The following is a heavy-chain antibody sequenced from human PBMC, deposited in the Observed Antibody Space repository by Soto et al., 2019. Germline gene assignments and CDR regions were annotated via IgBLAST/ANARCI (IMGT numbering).Heavy chain of an antibody. D-gene: IGHD3-3*01. Sequence: GGSLRLSCSASRFTFSNYSMSWVRQAPGKGLEWLCGISGSGDSTYDAGSVKGRFTISRDNSKNTLYLQMNSLRAEDTAIYYCATDFKAYYGFNHFDYWGQGALVTVSS. V-gene: IGHV3-23*01. CDR2: ISGSGDST. J-gene: IGHJ4*02. CDR1: RFTFSNYS. CDR3: ATDFKAYYGFNHFDY.